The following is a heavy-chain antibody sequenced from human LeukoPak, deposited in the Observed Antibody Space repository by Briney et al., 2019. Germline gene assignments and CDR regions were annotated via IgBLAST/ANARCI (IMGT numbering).Heavy chain of an antibody. J-gene: IGHJ3*02. CDR1: GYTFTSYA. CDR3: ARVLVVPSDAFDI. D-gene: IGHD3-22*01. CDR2: SSTYTGNT. Sequence: ASVKVSCKTSGYTFTSYAISWVRQAPGQGLECMGWSSTYTGNTDYAQKLQGRVTMTTDTSTSTAYMELRSLSSDDTAVYYCARVLVVPSDAFDIWAKGQWSPSLQ. V-gene: IGHV1-18*01.